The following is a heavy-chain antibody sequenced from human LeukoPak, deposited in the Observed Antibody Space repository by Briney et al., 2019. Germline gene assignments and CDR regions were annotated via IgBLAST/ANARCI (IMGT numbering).Heavy chain of an antibody. CDR2: ISYDGSNK. Sequence: GGSLRLSCAASGFTFSSYGMHWVRQAPGKGLEWVAVISYDGSNKYQADSVKGRFTISRDNSKNTLYLQMNSLRAEDTAVYYCAKGSLSGEHFDYWGQGTLVTVSS. D-gene: IGHD1-26*01. J-gene: IGHJ4*02. CDR3: AKGSLSGEHFDY. CDR1: GFTFSSYG. V-gene: IGHV3-30*18.